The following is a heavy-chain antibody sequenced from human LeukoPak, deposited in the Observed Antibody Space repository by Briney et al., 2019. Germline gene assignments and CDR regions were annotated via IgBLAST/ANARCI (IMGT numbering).Heavy chain of an antibody. CDR3: AGGLATAEFQFDY. CDR2: ISTSGST. J-gene: IGHJ4*02. D-gene: IGHD6-13*01. V-gene: IGHV4-61*02. Sequence: SQTLSLTCTVSGGSISSGSYYWSWIRQPAGKGLEWIGRISTSGSTNYNPSLKGRVTISVDTSKKQFSLKLTSVTAADMAVYYCAGGLATAEFQFDYWGQGSLVTVSS. CDR1: GGSISSGSYY.